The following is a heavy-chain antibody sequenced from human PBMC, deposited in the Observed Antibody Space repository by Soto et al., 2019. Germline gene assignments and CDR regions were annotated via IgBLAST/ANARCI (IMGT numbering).Heavy chain of an antibody. CDR2: IYYSGST. Sequence: SETLSLTCTVSGGSISSYYWSWIRQPPGKGLEWIGYIYYSGSTNYNPSLKSRVTISVDTSKNQFSLKLSSVTAADTAVYYCARQVVAATRNFDYWGQGTLVTVSS. D-gene: IGHD2-15*01. CDR1: GGSISSYY. J-gene: IGHJ4*02. V-gene: IGHV4-59*08. CDR3: ARQVVAATRNFDY.